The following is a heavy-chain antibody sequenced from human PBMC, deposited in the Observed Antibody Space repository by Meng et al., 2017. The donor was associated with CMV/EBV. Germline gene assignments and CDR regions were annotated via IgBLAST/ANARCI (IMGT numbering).Heavy chain of an antibody. CDR2: IYDTGIT. J-gene: IGHJ4*02. Sequence: HVSGMERAKPATTLSLPAAFSGGPFGSADYYTTGTHQPPCKGLEGIGYIYDTGITYYNPSLKSRVTISVDTSKNQFSLKLSSVTAADTAVYYCARDNRRGGVDYWGQGTLVTVSS. V-gene: IGHV4-30-4*08. D-gene: IGHD3-3*01. CDR1: GGPFGSADYY. CDR3: ARDNRRGGVDY.